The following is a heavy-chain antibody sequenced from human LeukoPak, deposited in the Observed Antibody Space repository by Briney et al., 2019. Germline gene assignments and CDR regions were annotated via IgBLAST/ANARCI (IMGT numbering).Heavy chain of an antibody. V-gene: IGHV3-15*01. J-gene: IGHJ4*02. CDR3: TTDHRNDFWSGYYEPKTFDY. Sequence: GGSLRLSCAASGFTFSNAWMSWVRQAPGKGLEWVGRIKSKTDGGTTDHAAPVKGRFTISRDDSKNTLYLQMNSLKTEDTVVYYCTTDHRNDFWSGYYEPKTFDYWGQGTLVTVSS. CDR2: IKSKTDGGTT. CDR1: GFTFSNAW. D-gene: IGHD3-3*01.